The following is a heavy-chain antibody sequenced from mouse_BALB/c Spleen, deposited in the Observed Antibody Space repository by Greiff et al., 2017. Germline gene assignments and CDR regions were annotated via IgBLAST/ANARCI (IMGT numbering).Heavy chain of an antibody. J-gene: IGHJ3*01. CDR3: ARDHYGPSY. D-gene: IGHD1-1*02. CDR2: ISSGGSYT. Sequence: EVMLVESGGGLVKPGGSLKLSCAASGFTFSSYAMSWVRQSPEKRLEWVAEISSGGSYTYYPDTVTGRFTISRDNAKNTLYLEMSSLRSEDTAMYYCARDHYGPSYWGQGTLVTVSA. V-gene: IGHV5-9-4*01. CDR1: GFTFSSYA.